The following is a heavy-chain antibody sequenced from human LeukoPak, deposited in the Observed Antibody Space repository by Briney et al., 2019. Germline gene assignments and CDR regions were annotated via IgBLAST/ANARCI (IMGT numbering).Heavy chain of an antibody. Sequence: SQTLSLTCTVSGGSISSGGYYWSWIRQPPGKGLEWIGYIYHSGSTYYNPSLKSRVTISVDRSKNQFSLKLSSVTAADTAVYYCARGVVAAAGESFDYWGQGTLVTVSS. D-gene: IGHD6-13*01. CDR1: GGSISSGGYY. CDR3: ARGVVAAAGESFDY. V-gene: IGHV4-30-2*01. CDR2: IYHSGST. J-gene: IGHJ4*02.